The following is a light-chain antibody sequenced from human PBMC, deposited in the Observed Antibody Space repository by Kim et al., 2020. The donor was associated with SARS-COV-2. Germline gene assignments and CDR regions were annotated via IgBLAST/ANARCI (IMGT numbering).Light chain of an antibody. CDR3: QQYNDWPPIT. V-gene: IGKV3-15*01. Sequence: SPGERVTLSGRASQSVSSNLAWYQQKPGQAPWLLIYGASTRATGVPARFSGSGSGTEFTLTISSLQSEDFAVYYCQQYNDWPPITFGQGTRVEIK. CDR1: QSVSSN. J-gene: IGKJ5*01. CDR2: GAS.